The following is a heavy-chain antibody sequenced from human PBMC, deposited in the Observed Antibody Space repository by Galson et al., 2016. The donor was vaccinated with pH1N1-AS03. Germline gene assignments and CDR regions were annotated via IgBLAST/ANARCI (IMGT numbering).Heavy chain of an antibody. CDR1: GFTFSASA. J-gene: IGHJ4*02. CDR3: TRPIDPVPYSGTYGGDYVAASFDN. D-gene: IGHD1-26*01. V-gene: IGHV3-73*01. CDR2: IRTKANTYAT. Sequence: SLRLSCAASGFTFSASAMHWVRQASGKGLEWVGRIRTKANTYATAYAASVKGRFTISRDDSKNTAYLEMNSLKTEDTAVYYCTRPIDPVPYSGTYGGDYVAASFDNWGQGTLVTVSS.